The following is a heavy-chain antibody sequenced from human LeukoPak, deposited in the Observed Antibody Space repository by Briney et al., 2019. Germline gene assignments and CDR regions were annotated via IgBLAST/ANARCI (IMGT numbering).Heavy chain of an antibody. Sequence: EASVKVSCKASGYTSTSYGISWVRQAPGQGLEWMGWISAYNGNTNYAQKLQGRVTMTTDTSTSTAYMELRSLRSDDTAVYYCARSDPGEDIVVVPAAQFDYWGQGTLVTVS. V-gene: IGHV1-18*01. CDR3: ARSDPGEDIVVVPAAQFDY. J-gene: IGHJ4*02. CDR1: GYTSTSYG. CDR2: ISAYNGNT. D-gene: IGHD2-2*01.